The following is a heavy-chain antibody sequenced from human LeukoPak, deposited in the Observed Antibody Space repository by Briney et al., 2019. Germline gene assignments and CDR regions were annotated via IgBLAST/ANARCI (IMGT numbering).Heavy chain of an antibody. D-gene: IGHD3-10*01. CDR1: GFTFSTYA. CDR3: AKVASYSRSEYGSGSFDS. V-gene: IGHV3-23*01. J-gene: IGHJ4*02. Sequence: GGSLRFSCAASGFTFSTYAMSWVRQAPGKGLEWVSAITTSGGSTYYADSVKGRFTISRDNSKNTLYLQLNSLGADDTAVYFCAKVASYSRSEYGSGSFDSWGQGTLVTVSS. CDR2: ITTSGGST.